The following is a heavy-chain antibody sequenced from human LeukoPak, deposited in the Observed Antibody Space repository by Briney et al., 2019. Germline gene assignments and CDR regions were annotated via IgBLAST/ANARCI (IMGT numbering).Heavy chain of an antibody. CDR2: ISYDGSNK. CDR1: GFTFSSYA. CDR3: AREGYDSSARYFDY. J-gene: IGHJ4*02. Sequence: GGSLRLSCAASGFTFSSYAMHWVRQAPGKGLEWVAVISYDGSNKYYADSVKGRFTISRDNSKNTLYLQMNSLRAEDTAVYYCAREGYDSSARYFDYWGQGTLVTVSS. D-gene: IGHD3-22*01. V-gene: IGHV3-30*04.